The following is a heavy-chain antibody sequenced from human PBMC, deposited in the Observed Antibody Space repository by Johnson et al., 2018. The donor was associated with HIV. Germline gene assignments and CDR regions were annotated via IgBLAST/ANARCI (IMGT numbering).Heavy chain of an antibody. Sequence: QVLLVESGGGVVQPGRSLRLSCAASGFTFSSYAMHWVRQAPGKGLEWVAVIWYDGSNKDYADSVKGRFTISRDNSKNTPYLQMNSLRAEDTAVYYCARDVRMDKAFDIWGQGTMVTVSS. CDR1: GFTFSSYA. J-gene: IGHJ3*02. V-gene: IGHV3-30*14. D-gene: IGHD2-15*01. CDR2: IWYDGSNK. CDR3: ARDVRMDKAFDI.